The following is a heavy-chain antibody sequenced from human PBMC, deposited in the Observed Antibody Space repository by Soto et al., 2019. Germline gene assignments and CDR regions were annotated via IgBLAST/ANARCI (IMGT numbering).Heavy chain of an antibody. J-gene: IGHJ3*02. CDR1: GFSFSSYG. D-gene: IGHD3-22*01. CDR2: IWYDGSNE. V-gene: IGHV3-33*01. Sequence: QVQLVESGGGVVQPGKSLRLSCAASGFSFSSYGMHWDRQAPGKGLEWVAVIWYDGSNEDYADSVKGRFAISRDNSKNTLYLQMNSLRADDTAVYYCARDRDYYDNSGYALDIWGQGTVVTVSS. CDR3: ARDRDYYDNSGYALDI.